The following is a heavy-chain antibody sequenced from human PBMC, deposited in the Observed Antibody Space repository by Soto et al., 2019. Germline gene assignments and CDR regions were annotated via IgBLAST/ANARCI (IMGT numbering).Heavy chain of an antibody. J-gene: IGHJ4*02. CDR2: IYPGDSDT. CDR3: ARLLYYDSSGYYRAHFDY. D-gene: IGHD3-22*01. V-gene: IGHV5-51*01. Sequence: GESLKISCKGSGYSFTSYWIGWVRQMPGKGLECMGIIYPGDSDTRYSPSFQGQVTISADKSISTAYLQWNSLKASDTAMYYCARLLYYDSSGYYRAHFDYWGQGTLVTVSS. CDR1: GYSFTSYW.